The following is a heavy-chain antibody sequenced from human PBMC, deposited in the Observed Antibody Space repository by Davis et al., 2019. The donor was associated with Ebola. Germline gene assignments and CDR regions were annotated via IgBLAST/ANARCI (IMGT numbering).Heavy chain of an antibody. V-gene: IGHV3-33*05. CDR2: SANSGYNT. CDR1: GFTFSNYG. D-gene: IGHD3-10*01. CDR3: ARAGITMVQGVMGSYYYYGMDV. Sequence: GESLKISCVTSGFTFSNYGMNWVRQAPGKGLEWVALSANSGYNTYYGDSVKGRFTVSRDNSKNTLYLQMNSLRAEDTAVYYCARAGITMVQGVMGSYYYYGMDVWGQGTTVTVSS. J-gene: IGHJ6*02.